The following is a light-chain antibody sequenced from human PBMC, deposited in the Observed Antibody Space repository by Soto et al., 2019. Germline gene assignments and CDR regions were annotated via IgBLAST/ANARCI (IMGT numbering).Light chain of an antibody. CDR2: GTK. Sequence: QSVLTQPPSVSGAPGQRVTISCSGSSSNIGAGYDVHWYQQLPGTAPKLLIYGTKNRPSGVPDRFSGSKSGASASLAISGLQAEDEADYHCQSYDNGLSGRVFGTGTKVTVL. CDR1: SSNIGAGYD. V-gene: IGLV1-40*01. CDR3: QSYDNGLSGRV. J-gene: IGLJ1*01.